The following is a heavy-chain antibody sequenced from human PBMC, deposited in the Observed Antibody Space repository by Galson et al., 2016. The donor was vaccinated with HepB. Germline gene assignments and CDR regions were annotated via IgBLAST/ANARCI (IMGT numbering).Heavy chain of an antibody. CDR1: GYSFASYW. Sequence: QSGAEVKKAGESLRISCKGSGYSFASYWISWVRQMPGKGLEWMGRIDPSDSYTNYSPSFQGHVTISHDKSISTAYLQWSSLEASDTARYYCARRVGDCSAGSCYEDYWGQGTLVTVSS. CDR2: IDPSDSYT. D-gene: IGHD2-15*01. V-gene: IGHV5-10-1*01. CDR3: ARRVGDCSAGSCYEDY. J-gene: IGHJ4*02.